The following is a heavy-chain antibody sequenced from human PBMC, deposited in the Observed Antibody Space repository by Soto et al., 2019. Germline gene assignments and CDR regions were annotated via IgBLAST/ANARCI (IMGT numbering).Heavy chain of an antibody. CDR2: IYYSGST. V-gene: IGHV4-61*01. Sequence: SETLSLTCTGSGGSVSSGSYYWSWIRQPPGKGLEWIGYIYYSGSTNYNPSLKSRVTISVDTSKNQFSLKLSSVTAADTAVYYCARDYGDSTFDYWGQGTPVTVSS. CDR1: GGSVSSGSYY. CDR3: ARDYGDSTFDY. J-gene: IGHJ4*02. D-gene: IGHD4-17*01.